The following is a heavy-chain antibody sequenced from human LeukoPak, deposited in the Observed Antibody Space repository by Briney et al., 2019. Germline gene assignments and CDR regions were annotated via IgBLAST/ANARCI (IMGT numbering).Heavy chain of an antibody. CDR1: GGSISSGGYS. CDR2: IYHSGST. Sequence: SETLSLTCAVSGGSISSGGYSWSWIRQPPGKGLEWIGYIYHSGSTYYNPSLKSQVTISVDRSKNQSSLKLSSVTAADTAVYYCARVGYYDSSGYYSYAYFDYWGQGTLVTVSS. D-gene: IGHD3-22*01. V-gene: IGHV4-30-2*01. CDR3: ARVGYYDSSGYYSYAYFDY. J-gene: IGHJ4*02.